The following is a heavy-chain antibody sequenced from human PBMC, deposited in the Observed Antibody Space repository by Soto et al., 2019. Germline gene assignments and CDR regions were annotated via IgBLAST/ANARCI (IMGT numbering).Heavy chain of an antibody. Sequence: GGSLRLSCAASEFTVYSNYMSWVRQAPGKGLEWVSVTYTGGSTYYADSVKGRFIISSDNYKNTLYLQKNSMRAEDTAVDYCGRDLTPVGIWSYGMYVWGQRTTFTVSS. V-gene: IGHV3-53*01. D-gene: IGHD2-15*01. CDR1: EFTVYSNY. J-gene: IGHJ6*02. CDR2: TYTGGST. CDR3: GRDLTPVGIWSYGMYV.